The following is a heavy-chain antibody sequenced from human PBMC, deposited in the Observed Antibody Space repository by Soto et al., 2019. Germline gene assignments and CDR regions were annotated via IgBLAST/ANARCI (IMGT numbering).Heavy chain of an antibody. V-gene: IGHV4-59*01. J-gene: IGHJ4*02. CDR1: GASISSRY. CDR3: AQTHGPPGFEF. CDR2: IYNGEST. Sequence: SETLSLTCTASGASISSRYWSWVRQPPGKGLEWIGHIYNGESTNYNPSLKSRVTISVDTSKNQVSLNLGSVTAADTAVYYCAQTHGPPGFEFWGQGILVTVSS.